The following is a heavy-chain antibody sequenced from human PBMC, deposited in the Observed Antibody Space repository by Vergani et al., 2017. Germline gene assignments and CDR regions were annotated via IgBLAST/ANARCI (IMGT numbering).Heavy chain of an antibody. CDR2: LTASGSGI. CDR1: GFAFSRYA. D-gene: IGHD5-24*01. Sequence: EVQLLESGGRLVQPGGSLRLSCVASGFAFSRYAMSWVRQAPGKGLEGVSGLTASGSGISYADPVRGRFPIPRDNSKNTLFLQMDSLRAEDTAVYYCAKSGWLQPFVAHYFDSWGQGILVTVSS. V-gene: IGHV3-23*01. J-gene: IGHJ4*02. CDR3: AKSGWLQPFVAHYFDS.